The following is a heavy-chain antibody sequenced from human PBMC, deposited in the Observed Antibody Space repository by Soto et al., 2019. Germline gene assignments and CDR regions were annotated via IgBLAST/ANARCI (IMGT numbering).Heavy chain of an antibody. Sequence: GASVKVSCKASGYTFTDYFIHWVRQAPGQGLEWMGWINPKSGGTNYAPNFQGRVTMTRDTSTSTAYMELTWLRFDDTAVYYCERGGNFPFYFQHWGQGTLVTLSS. J-gene: IGHJ1*01. CDR3: ERGGNFPFYFQH. CDR1: GYTFTDYF. CDR2: INPKSGGT. D-gene: IGHD2-21*02. V-gene: IGHV1-2*02.